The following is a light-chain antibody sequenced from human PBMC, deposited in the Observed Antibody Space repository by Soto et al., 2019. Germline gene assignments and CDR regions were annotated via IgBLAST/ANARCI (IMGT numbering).Light chain of an antibody. CDR2: GAS. CDR3: QQYGSSGP. J-gene: IGKJ1*01. V-gene: IGKV3-20*01. Sequence: IVLTQYPGTLALSPGERATLSCRSSQSFSNNYLAWYQQKPGQAPRLLIYGASNRATGIPDRFSGSGSGTDFTLTISRLEPEDLAVYYCQQYGSSGPFCQGTKVEIK. CDR1: QSFSNNY.